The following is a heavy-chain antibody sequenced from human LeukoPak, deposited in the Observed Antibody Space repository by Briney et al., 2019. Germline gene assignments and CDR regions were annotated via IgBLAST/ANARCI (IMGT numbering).Heavy chain of an antibody. J-gene: IGHJ5*02. D-gene: IGHD6-19*01. Sequence: SETLSLTCTVSGVSISSYYWSWIRQPPGKGLEWIGYIYYSGSTNSNPSLKRRVAISVYTYKNQFSLSLSYVTAADTAVYYCASSGYSRGGGWFDPWGQGTLVTVPS. CDR2: IYYSGST. V-gene: IGHV4-59*08. CDR1: GVSISSYY. CDR3: ASSGYSRGGGWFDP.